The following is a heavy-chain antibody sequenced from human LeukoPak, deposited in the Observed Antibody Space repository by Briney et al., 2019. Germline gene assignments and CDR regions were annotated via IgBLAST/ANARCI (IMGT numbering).Heavy chain of an antibody. CDR3: AKMNVLTGYYTPNFDF. D-gene: IGHD3-9*01. Sequence: GGSLGLSCAAAGFTFSSYAMSCVRQAPRKGLEWVSVVSGSSSSTEYADYVKGRFTISRDNSKNTLYLQMSSLSAEDTDVYYCAKMNVLTGYYTPNFDFWGQGTLVTVSS. CDR2: VSGSSSST. V-gene: IGHV3-23*01. J-gene: IGHJ4*02. CDR1: GFTFSSYA.